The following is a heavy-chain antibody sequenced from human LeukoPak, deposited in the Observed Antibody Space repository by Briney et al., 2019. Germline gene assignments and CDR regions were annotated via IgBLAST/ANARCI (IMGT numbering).Heavy chain of an antibody. CDR1: GYTFTSYG. CDR3: ASRPGDTSREN. D-gene: IGHD7-27*01. Sequence: GASVKVSCKASGYTFTSYGISWVRQAPGQGLEWMGWISAYNGNTNYAQKLQGRVTMTRDTSISTAYMELSRLRSDDTAVYYCASRPGDTSRENWGQGTLVTVSS. J-gene: IGHJ4*02. V-gene: IGHV1-18*01. CDR2: ISAYNGNT.